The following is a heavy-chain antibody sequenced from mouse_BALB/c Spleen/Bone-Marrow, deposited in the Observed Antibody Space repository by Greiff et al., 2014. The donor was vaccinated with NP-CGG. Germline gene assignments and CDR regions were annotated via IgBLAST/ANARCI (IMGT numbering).Heavy chain of an antibody. D-gene: IGHD1-2*01. J-gene: IGHJ1*01. Sequence: MLVESGGGLVQPGGSLRLSCATSGFTFTDYYMSWVRQPPGKALEWLGFIRNKANGYTTEYSASVKGRFTISRDNSQSILYLQMNTLRAEDSATYYCARDRTTATLYWYFDVWGAGTTVTVSS. V-gene: IGHV7-3*02. CDR2: IRNKANGYTT. CDR1: GFTFTDYY. CDR3: ARDRTTATLYWYFDV.